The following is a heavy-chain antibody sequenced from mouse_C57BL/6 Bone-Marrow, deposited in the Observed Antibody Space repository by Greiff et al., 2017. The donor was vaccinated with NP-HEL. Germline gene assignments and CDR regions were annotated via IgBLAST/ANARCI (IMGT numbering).Heavy chain of an antibody. CDR1: GYTFTSYG. D-gene: IGHD1-1*01. V-gene: IGHV1-81*01. CDR2: IYPRSGNT. J-gene: IGHJ4*01. Sequence: QVHVKQSGAELARPGASVKLSCKASGYTFTSYGISWVKQRTGQGLEWIGEIYPRSGNTYYNEKFKGKATLTADKSSSTAYMELRSLTSEDSAVYFCARRATVVATDAMDYWGQGTSVTVSS. CDR3: ARRATVVATDAMDY.